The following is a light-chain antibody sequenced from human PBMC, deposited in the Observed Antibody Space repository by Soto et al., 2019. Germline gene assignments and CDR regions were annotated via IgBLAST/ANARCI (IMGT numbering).Light chain of an antibody. J-gene: IGKJ5*01. CDR1: QSVGSS. CDR3: PQRSSWIT. Sequence: EIVLTQSPATLSLLPGERATLSCRASQSVGSSLAWYQHKAGQAPRLLLYDASNRATGIPARFSGSGSGTDFTLTISSLGPEDFAVYYCPQRSSWITFGQGTRLEIE. V-gene: IGKV3-11*01. CDR2: DAS.